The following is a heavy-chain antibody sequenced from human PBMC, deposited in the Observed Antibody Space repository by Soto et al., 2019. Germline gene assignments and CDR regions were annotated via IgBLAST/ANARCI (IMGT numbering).Heavy chain of an antibody. CDR3: ARGPDFYGDYYFDY. CDR1: GFTFSSYD. V-gene: IGHV3-13*01. CDR2: IGTAGDT. Sequence: GGSLRLSCAASGFTFSSYDMHWVRQATGKGLEWVSAIGTAGDTYYPGSVKGRFTISRENAKNSLYLQMSSLRAEDTAVYYCARGPDFYGDYYFDYWGQGTLVTVSS. J-gene: IGHJ4*02. D-gene: IGHD4-17*01.